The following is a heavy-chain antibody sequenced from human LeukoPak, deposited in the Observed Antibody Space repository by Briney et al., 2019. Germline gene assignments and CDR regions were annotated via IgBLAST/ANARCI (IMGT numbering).Heavy chain of an antibody. CDR2: INHSGST. CDR3: ARYLVPAATPYFDY. V-gene: IGHV4-34*01. CDR1: GGSFSGYY. D-gene: IGHD2-2*01. J-gene: IGHJ4*02. Sequence: SEALSLTCAVYGGSFSGYYWSWIRQPPGKGLEWIGEINHSGSTNYNPSLKSRVTISVDTSKNQFSLKLSSVTAADTAVYYCARYLVPAATPYFDYWGQGALVTVSS.